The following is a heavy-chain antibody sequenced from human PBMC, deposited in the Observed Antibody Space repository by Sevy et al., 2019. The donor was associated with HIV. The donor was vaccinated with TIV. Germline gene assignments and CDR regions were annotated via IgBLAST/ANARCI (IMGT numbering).Heavy chain of an antibody. J-gene: IGHJ3*02. CDR1: GFTFSSYA. CDR3: ARDGPKALSPDAFDI. V-gene: IGHV3-30-3*01. CDR2: ISYDGSNK. Sequence: GGSLRLSCAASGFTFSSYAMHWVRQAPGKGLEWVAVISYDGSNKYYADSVKGRFTISRDNSKNTLYLQMKSLRAEDTAVYYCARDGPKALSPDAFDIWGQGTMVTVSS.